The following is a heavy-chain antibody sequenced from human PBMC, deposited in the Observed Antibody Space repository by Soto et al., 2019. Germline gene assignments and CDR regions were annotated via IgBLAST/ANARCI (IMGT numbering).Heavy chain of an antibody. CDR3: ARDPQYYYDSSGYYWDAFEI. CDR1: GGSISSSSYY. CDR2: IYYSGST. J-gene: IGHJ3*02. V-gene: IGHV4-39*07. D-gene: IGHD3-22*01. Sequence: SETLSLTCTVSGGSISSSSYYWGWIRQPPGKGLEWIGSIYYSGSTYYNPSLKSRVTISVDTSKNQFSLKLSSVTAADTAVYYCARDPQYYYDSSGYYWDAFEIWGQGTMVTVSS.